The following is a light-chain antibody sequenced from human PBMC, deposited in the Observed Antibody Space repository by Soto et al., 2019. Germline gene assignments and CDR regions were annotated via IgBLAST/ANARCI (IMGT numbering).Light chain of an antibody. CDR2: DAS. CDR1: QSISNY. Sequence: DIQMPQSPSSLSASVGDRVTITCRASQSISNYLNWYQQKTGQAPKLLIYDASQLETGVPSRFSGSGSGTDFTFTINSLQPEDIGTYYCQHYNSLPITFGQGKRLEIK. CDR3: QHYNSLPIT. V-gene: IGKV1-33*01. J-gene: IGKJ5*01.